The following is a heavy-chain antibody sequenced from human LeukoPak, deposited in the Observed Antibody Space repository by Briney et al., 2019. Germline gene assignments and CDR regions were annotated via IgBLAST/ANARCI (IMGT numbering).Heavy chain of an antibody. CDR1: GFTFSSYS. Sequence: GGSLRLSCAASGFTFSSYSMNWVRQAPGKGLEWVSSISSSSSYIYYADSVKGRFTISRDNSKNTLYLQMNGLRAEDTAVYYCARGHTAVTRHFDFWGQGTLVTVSS. V-gene: IGHV3-21*01. J-gene: IGHJ4*02. CDR3: ARGHTAVTRHFDF. D-gene: IGHD4-17*01. CDR2: ISSSSSYI.